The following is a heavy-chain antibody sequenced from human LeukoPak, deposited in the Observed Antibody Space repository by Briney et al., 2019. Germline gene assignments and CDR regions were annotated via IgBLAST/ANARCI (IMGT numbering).Heavy chain of an antibody. D-gene: IGHD5-12*01. V-gene: IGHV1-8*01. CDR1: GYTFTSYN. J-gene: IGHJ4*02. Sequence: ASVKVSCKASGYTFTSYNINWVRQATGQGLEWMGWMNPNSGNTGYAQKFQGRVTMTRNTSISTAYMELSSLRSEDTAVYYCARSGYALKRAYYFDYWGQGTLVTVSS. CDR2: MNPNSGNT. CDR3: ARSGYALKRAYYFDY.